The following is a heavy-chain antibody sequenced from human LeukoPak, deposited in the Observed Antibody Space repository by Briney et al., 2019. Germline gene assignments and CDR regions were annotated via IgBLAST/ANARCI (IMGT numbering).Heavy chain of an antibody. CDR2: INPNSGGT. Sequence: ASVKVSCKASGYTFTGYYMHWVRQAPGQGLEWMGWINPNSGGTNYAQKFQGRVTMTRDTSTSTAYMELSRLRSDDTAVYYCAREEVYDLGFDYWGQGTLVTVSS. CDR3: AREEVYDLGFDY. J-gene: IGHJ4*02. V-gene: IGHV1-2*02. D-gene: IGHD5/OR15-5a*01. CDR1: GYTFTGYY.